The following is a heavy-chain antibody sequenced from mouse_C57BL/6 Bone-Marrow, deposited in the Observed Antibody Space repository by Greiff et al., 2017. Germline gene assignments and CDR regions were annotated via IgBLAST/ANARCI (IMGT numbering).Heavy chain of an antibody. V-gene: IGHV1-74*01. D-gene: IGHD2-1*01. Sequence: QVQLQQPGAELVKPGASEKVSCKATGYTFTSYWMHWVKQRPGQVLEWIGRILPSDSDTNYNQKFKGKATFTVAKSSSTAYMQLSSLTSEDSAVYYCAISIYYGNPSYWYFDVWVTGTTGTVSS. CDR3: AISIYYGNPSYWYFDV. CDR2: ILPSDSDT. CDR1: GYTFTSYW. J-gene: IGHJ1*03.